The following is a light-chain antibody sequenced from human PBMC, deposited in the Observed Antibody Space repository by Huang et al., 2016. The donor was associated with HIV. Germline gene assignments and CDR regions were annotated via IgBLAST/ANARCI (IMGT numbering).Light chain of an antibody. CDR3: QQYYSSPFT. CDR2: WAS. J-gene: IGKJ3*01. V-gene: IGKV4-1*01. CDR1: QTILHDSDSRNY. Sequence: ATINCKSSQTILHDSDSRNYLAWYQQKPGQPPKLLIHWASIRKSGVPDRFIGSGSGTDFTLTISSLQAEDVAVYYCQQYYSSPFTFGPGTNVDI.